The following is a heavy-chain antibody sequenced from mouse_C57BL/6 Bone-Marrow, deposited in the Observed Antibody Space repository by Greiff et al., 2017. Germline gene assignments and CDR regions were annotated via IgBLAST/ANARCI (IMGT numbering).Heavy chain of an antibody. D-gene: IGHD4-1*01. CDR3: AMGLGWAMDY. CDR2: IHPSDSDT. V-gene: IGHV1-74*01. J-gene: IGHJ4*01. CDR1: GYTFTSYW. Sequence: QVHVKQPGAELVKPGASVKVSCKASGYTFTSYWMHWVKQRPGQGLEWIGRIHPSDSDTNYNQKFKGKATLTVDKSSSTAYMQLSSLTSEDSAVYYCAMGLGWAMDYWGQGTSVTVSS.